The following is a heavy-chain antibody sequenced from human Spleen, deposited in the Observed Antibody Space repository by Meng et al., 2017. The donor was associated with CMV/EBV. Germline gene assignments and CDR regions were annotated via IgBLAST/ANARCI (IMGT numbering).Heavy chain of an antibody. D-gene: IGHD2-21*01. V-gene: IGHV3-30*14. CDR1: GFTFSSYA. CDR2: ISYDGGNK. CDR3: ARGGGDYYFDY. Sequence: GGSLRLSCAASGFTFSSYAMSWVRQAPGKGLEWVTIISYDGGNKYYADSVRARFTVSRDNSKNTLYLRMNSLRPDDTAVYYCARGGGDYYFDYWGQGTLVTVSS. J-gene: IGHJ4*02.